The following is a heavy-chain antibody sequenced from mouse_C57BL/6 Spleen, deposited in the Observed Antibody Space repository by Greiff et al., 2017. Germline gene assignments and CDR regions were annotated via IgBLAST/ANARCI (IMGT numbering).Heavy chain of an antibody. J-gene: IGHJ3*01. CDR3: ARSGYDYSWFAY. D-gene: IGHD2-4*01. CDR2: IDPEDGET. CDR1: GFNIKDYY. Sequence: EVQLQQSGAELVKPGASVKLSCTASGFNIKDYYMHWVKQRTEQGLEWIGRIDPEDGETKSAPKFPGKATITADTSSNTAYLQLSSLTSEDSAVYDCARSGYDYSWFAYWGQGTLVTVSA. V-gene: IGHV14-2*01.